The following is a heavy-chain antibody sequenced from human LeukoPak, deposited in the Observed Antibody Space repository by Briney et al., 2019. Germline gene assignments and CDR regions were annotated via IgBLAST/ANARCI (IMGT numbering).Heavy chain of an antibody. V-gene: IGHV3-23*01. CDR3: AKTTAGNSSGRNPGWPVDY. Sequence: GGSLRLSCAASGFTFNSYAMTWVRQAPGKGLEWVSHVSGSGGITYYADSVKGRFTIFRDNSKNTLYLQMDSLRAEDTAVYYCAKTTAGNSSGRNPGWPVDYWGQGTLVTVSS. CDR1: GFTFNSYA. D-gene: IGHD6-19*01. J-gene: IGHJ4*02. CDR2: VSGSGGIT.